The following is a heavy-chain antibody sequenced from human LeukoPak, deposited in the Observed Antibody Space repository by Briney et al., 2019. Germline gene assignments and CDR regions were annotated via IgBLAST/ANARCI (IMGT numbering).Heavy chain of an antibody. CDR3: AHWNGNTLRN. J-gene: IGHJ4*02. D-gene: IGHD1-1*01. CDR2: IYPGDSDT. CDR1: GYHFPNYW. Sequence: GESLQISCQGSGYHFPNYWIGWVRQMPGKGLEWMGTIYPGDSDTRYSPSFQGQVTISAGKSISTAYLQWSSLKASDSAMYYCAHWNGNTLRNWGQGTLVTVSS. V-gene: IGHV5-51*01.